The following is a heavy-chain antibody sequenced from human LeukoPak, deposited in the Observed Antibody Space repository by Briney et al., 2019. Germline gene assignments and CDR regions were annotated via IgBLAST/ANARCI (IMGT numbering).Heavy chain of an antibody. CDR1: GGSFRTYP. CDR3: ARRGSWGEPRPFDY. J-gene: IGHJ4*02. CDR2: LTHFFGRT. D-gene: IGHD3-16*01. V-gene: IGHV1-69*05. Sequence: ASVKVSCKASGGSFRTYPISWVRQAPRQGLEWMGGLTHFFGRTNYTQKFQGRLTITTDESSSTAYMELSDLTSDDTAVYYCARRGSWGEPRPFDYWGQGSLVTVFS.